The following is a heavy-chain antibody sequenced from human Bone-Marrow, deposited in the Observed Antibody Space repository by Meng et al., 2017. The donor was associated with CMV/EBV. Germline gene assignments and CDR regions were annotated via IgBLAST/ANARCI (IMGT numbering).Heavy chain of an antibody. CDR3: ARVGGIREFDY. CDR2: IYSGGST. V-gene: IGHV3-53*01. Sequence: GEFLKISCAASGFTVSSNYMSWVRQAPGKGLEWVSVIYSGGSTYYADSVKGQFTISRDNSKNTLYLQMNSLRAEDTAVYYCARVGGIREFDYWGQGTLVTVSS. CDR1: GFTVSSNY. D-gene: IGHD6-13*01. J-gene: IGHJ4*02.